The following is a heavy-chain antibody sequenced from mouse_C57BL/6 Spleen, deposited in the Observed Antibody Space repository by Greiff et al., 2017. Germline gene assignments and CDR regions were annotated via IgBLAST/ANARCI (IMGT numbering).Heavy chain of an antibody. CDR1: GFNIKDYY. V-gene: IGHV14-1*01. CDR3: TTSDSSGYGAY. D-gene: IGHD3-2*02. J-gene: IGHJ3*01. CDR2: IDPEDGDT. Sequence: EVKVVESGAELVRPGASVKLSCTASGFNIKDYYMHWVKQRPEQGLEWIGRIDPEDGDTEYAPKFQGKATMTADTSTNTAYLQLSSLTSEYTAVYYCTTSDSSGYGAYWGQGTLVTVSA.